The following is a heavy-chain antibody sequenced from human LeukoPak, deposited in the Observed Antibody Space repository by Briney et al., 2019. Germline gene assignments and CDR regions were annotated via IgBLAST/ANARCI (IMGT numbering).Heavy chain of an antibody. CDR1: GYTFTGYY. Sequence: ASVKVSCKASGYTFTGYYMHWVRQAPGQGLEWMGWINPNSGGTNYAQKFQGRVTMTRDTSISTAYMELSRLRSDDTAVHYCARSPGEGYDFWSGYYGRYFDYWGQGTLVTVSS. CDR2: INPNSGGT. CDR3: ARSPGEGYDFWSGYYGRYFDY. J-gene: IGHJ4*02. D-gene: IGHD3-3*01. V-gene: IGHV1-2*02.